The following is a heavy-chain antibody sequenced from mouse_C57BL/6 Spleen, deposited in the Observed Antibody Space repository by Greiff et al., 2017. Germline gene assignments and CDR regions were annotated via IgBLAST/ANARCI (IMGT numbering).Heavy chain of an antibody. CDR2: IYPGAGDT. V-gene: IGHV1-80*01. CDR3: ARDPPGTRGYYLDY. D-gene: IGHD4-1*01. J-gene: IGHJ2*01. CDR1: GYAFSSYW. Sequence: QVQLQQSGAELVKPGASVKISCKASGYAFSSYWMNWVKQRPGKGLEWIGQIYPGAGDTNYNGKFKGKATLTADKSSSTAYMQLSSLTSEDSSVYFWARDPPGTRGYYLDYWGQGTTLTVSS.